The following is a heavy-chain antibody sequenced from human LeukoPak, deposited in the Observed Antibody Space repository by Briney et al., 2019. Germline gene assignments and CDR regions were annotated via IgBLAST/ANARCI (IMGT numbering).Heavy chain of an antibody. J-gene: IGHJ4*02. CDR2: INTDGSTT. Sequence: GGSLRLSCAASGFTFSSYWMHWVRQAPGKGLVWVSHINTDGSTTSYADSVRGRFTISRDNAKNTLYLQMHSLRAEDTAVYYCAREVDYYDSTGYYSTSYYFDYWGQGTLVTVSS. CDR1: GFTFSSYW. D-gene: IGHD3-22*01. V-gene: IGHV3-74*01. CDR3: AREVDYYDSTGYYSTSYYFDY.